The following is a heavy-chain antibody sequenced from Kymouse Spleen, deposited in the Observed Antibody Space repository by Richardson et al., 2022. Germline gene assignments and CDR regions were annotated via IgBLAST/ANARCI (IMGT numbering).Heavy chain of an antibody. D-gene: IGHD6-19*01. Sequence: QVQLQESGPGLVKPSETLSLTCTVSGGSISSYYWSWIRQPPGKGLEWIGYIYYSGSTNYNPSLKSRVTISVDTSKNQFSLKLSSVTAADTAVYYCARSGIAVAGIDYWGQGTLVTVSS. CDR1: GGSISSYY. J-gene: IGHJ4*02. V-gene: IGHV4-59*01. CDR2: IYYSGST. CDR3: ARSGIAVAGIDY.